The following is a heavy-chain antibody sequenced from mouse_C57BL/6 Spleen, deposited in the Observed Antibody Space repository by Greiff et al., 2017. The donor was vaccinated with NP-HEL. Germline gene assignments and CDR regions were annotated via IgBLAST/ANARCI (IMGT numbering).Heavy chain of an antibody. CDR1: GYTFTDYY. Sequence: QVQLKQSGPELVKPGASVKISCKASGYTFTDYYINWVKQRPGQGLEWIGWIFPGSGSTYYNEKFKGKATLTVDKSSSTAYMLLSSLTSEDSAVYFCARSITARATSLDYWGQGTTLTVSS. CDR2: IFPGSGST. CDR3: ARSITARATSLDY. V-gene: IGHV1-75*01. J-gene: IGHJ2*01. D-gene: IGHD3-1*01.